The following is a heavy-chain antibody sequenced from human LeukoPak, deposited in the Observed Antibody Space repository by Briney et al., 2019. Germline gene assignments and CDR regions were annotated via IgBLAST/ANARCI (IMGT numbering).Heavy chain of an antibody. Sequence: GGSLRLSCAASGFTFSSYAMSWVRQAPGKGLEWVSAISGSGGSTYYADSVKGRFTISRDNSKNTLYLQMNSLRAEDTAVYYCAKGDYYDSSGYYYRSHYYYGMDVWGQGTRSPSP. J-gene: IGHJ6*02. CDR3: AKGDYYDSSGYYYRSHYYYGMDV. CDR1: GFTFSSYA. CDR2: ISGSGGST. V-gene: IGHV3-23*01. D-gene: IGHD3-22*01.